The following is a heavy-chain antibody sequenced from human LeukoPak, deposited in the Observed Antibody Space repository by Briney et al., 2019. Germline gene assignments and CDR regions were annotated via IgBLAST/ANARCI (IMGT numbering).Heavy chain of an antibody. V-gene: IGHV3-9*01. CDR3: SKDMLGRNTVVNPDGFYF. D-gene: IGHD4-23*01. CDR1: GFTFDDYA. CDR2: ISWNSGSI. J-gene: IGHJ3*01. Sequence: GRSLRLSCAASGFTFDDYAMHWVRQAPGKGLERVSGISWNSGSIGYADSVKGRFTIFRDNAKNSLYLQMNSLRAEDTALYYCSKDMLGRNTVVNPDGFYFLGQGKMVTV.